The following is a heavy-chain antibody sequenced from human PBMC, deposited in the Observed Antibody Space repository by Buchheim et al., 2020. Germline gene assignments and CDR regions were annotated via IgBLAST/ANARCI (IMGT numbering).Heavy chain of an antibody. CDR3: ARDLFGYYYDSSGYYPGDY. CDR2: ISYDGSNK. D-gene: IGHD3-22*01. CDR1: GFTFSSYA. V-gene: IGHV3-30-3*01. J-gene: IGHJ4*02. Sequence: QVQLVESGGGVVQPGRSLRLSCADSGFTFSSYAMHWVRQAPGKGLEWVAVISYDGSNKYYADSVTGRFTISRDNSKNPLYLQMNSLRAEDTAVYYCARDLFGYYYDSSGYYPGDYWGQGTL.